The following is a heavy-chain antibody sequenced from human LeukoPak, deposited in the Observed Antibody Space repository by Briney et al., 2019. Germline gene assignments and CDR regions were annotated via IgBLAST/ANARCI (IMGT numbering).Heavy chain of an antibody. CDR3: ARGTATGGRLDY. D-gene: IGHD5-24*01. CDR2: ISWNSGYI. CDR1: GFTFDDYA. V-gene: IGHV3-9*03. J-gene: IGHJ4*02. Sequence: GGSLRLSCAASGFTFDDYAMHWVRLVPGKGLEWVSGISWNSGYIGYADSVRGQFTLSRDNAKNSLYLQMNSLRPEDMALYYCARGTATGGRLDYWGQGTLVTVSS.